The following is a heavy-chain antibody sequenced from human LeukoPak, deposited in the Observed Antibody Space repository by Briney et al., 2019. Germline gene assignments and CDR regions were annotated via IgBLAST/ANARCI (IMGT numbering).Heavy chain of an antibody. CDR3: ARDIDGYNMLDY. CDR1: GITFSNYA. V-gene: IGHV3-23*01. Sequence: GGSLRLSCAASGITFSNYAMSWVRQAPGKALEWVLTISGSGGSTYYADSVKGRFTIFRDNSKNTHYLQMSSLRAEDTAVYYCARDIDGYNMLDYWGQGTLVTVSS. CDR2: ISGSGGST. J-gene: IGHJ4*02. D-gene: IGHD5-24*01.